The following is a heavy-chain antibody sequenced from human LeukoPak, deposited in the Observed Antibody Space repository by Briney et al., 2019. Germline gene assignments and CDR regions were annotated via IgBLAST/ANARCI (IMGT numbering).Heavy chain of an antibody. Sequence: GSLRLSCAASGFTFSSYAFSWVRQAPGKGLEWVSGISGGGGSTYYADSVKGRFTISRDNSKNTLYLQMNSLRAEDTAVYYCAKLATGGPDYWGQGTLVTVSS. CDR2: ISGGGGST. V-gene: IGHV3-23*01. CDR1: GFTFSSYA. CDR3: AKLATGGPDY. J-gene: IGHJ4*02. D-gene: IGHD2-15*01.